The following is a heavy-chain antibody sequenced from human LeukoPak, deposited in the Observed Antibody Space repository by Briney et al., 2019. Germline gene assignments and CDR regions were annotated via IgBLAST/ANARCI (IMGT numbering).Heavy chain of an antibody. CDR3: AKEVLLWFGELLSPPCLEC. V-gene: IGHV3-23*01. CDR1: GFTFSSYA. Sequence: HTGGSLRLSCAASGFTFSSYAMSWVRQAPGKGLEWVSAISGSGGSTYYADSVKGRFTISRDNSKNTLYLQMNSLRAEDTAVYYCAKEVLLWFGELLSPPCLECWGQGTLVTVSS. D-gene: IGHD3-10*01. CDR2: ISGSGGST. J-gene: IGHJ4*02.